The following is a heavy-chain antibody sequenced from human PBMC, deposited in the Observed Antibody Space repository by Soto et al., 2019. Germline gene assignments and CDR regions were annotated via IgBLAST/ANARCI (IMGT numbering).Heavy chain of an antibody. CDR1: GGTFSSYA. Sequence: QVQLVQSGAEVKKPGSSVKVSCKASGGTFSSYAISWVRQAPGQGLEWIGGIIPIFGTANYAQQFQGRVTITAAESTSTAYMELCSLRSDDTAVYYWARDARIRVASLYYGMDVWGQGTTVTVSS. CDR3: ARDARIRVASLYYGMDV. CDR2: IIPIFGTA. J-gene: IGHJ6*02. D-gene: IGHD3-3*01. V-gene: IGHV1-69*12.